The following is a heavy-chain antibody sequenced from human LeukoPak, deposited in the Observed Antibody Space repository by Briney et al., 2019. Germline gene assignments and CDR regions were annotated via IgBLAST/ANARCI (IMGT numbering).Heavy chain of an antibody. D-gene: IGHD6-13*01. Sequence: KPSDPLSLTCTVCGGSISIYYWIWLRQPAGKGLEWIGRIYTCGNTNHNPPLKRRVPMSVDTSKNQFSMKLNSVTAADTAVYYCARDLDSYSSTWYPYSSGWYLDYWGQGTLVTVSS. V-gene: IGHV4-4*07. J-gene: IGHJ4*02. CDR2: IYTCGNT. CDR3: ARDLDSYSSTWYPYSSGWYLDY. CDR1: GGSISIYY.